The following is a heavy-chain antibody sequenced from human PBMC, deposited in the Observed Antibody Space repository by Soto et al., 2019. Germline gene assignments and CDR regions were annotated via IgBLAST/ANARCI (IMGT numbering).Heavy chain of an antibody. J-gene: IGHJ6*02. CDR1: GGSFSGYY. CDR2: INHSGST. D-gene: IGHD6-13*01. CDR3: ARLNQQQLVPRYYYYGLDV. V-gene: IGHV4-34*01. Sequence: PSETLSLTCAVYGGSFSGYYWSWIRQPPGKGLEWIGEINHSGSTNYNPSLKSRVTISVDTSKNQFSLKLSSVTAADTDVYYCARLNQQQLVPRYYYYGLDVWGQGTTVTV.